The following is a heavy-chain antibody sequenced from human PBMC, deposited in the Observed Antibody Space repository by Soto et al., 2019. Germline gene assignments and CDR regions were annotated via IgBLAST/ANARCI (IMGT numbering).Heavy chain of an antibody. CDR2: MSYDGSNK. Sequence: QVQLVESGGGVVQPGRSLRLSCAATGFTFSSYAMHWGRRAPGKGLEWMAVMSYDGSNKYYADSVKGRFTISRDNSKNTLYLQMNSLRPEDTALYYCARDGGAYWGQGPLVIVSS. CDR3: ARDGGAY. J-gene: IGHJ4*02. D-gene: IGHD3-16*01. CDR1: GFTFSSYA. V-gene: IGHV3-30-3*01.